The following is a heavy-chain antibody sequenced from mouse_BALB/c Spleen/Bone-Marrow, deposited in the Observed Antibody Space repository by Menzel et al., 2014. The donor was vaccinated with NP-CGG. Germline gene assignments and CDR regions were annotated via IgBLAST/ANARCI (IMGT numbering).Heavy chain of an antibody. CDR1: GFNIKDTY. J-gene: IGHJ3*01. CDR2: IDPANGNT. D-gene: IGHD2-2*01. V-gene: IGHV14-3*02. Sequence: EVQLQQSGAELVKPGASVKLSCTASGFNIKDTYMYWVKQRPEQGLEWIGRIDPANGNTKYDPKFQGKATITADTSSNTAYLQLSSLTSEDTAVYYCARWLPLAYWGQGTLVTVSA. CDR3: ARWLPLAY.